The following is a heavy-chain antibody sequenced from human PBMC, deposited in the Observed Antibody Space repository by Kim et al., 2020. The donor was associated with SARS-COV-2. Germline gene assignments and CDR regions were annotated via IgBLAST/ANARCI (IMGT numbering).Heavy chain of an antibody. CDR3: ASDPSDLLGFDY. Sequence: GGSLRLSCAASGFTFSSYAMSWVRQAPGKGLEWVSAISGSGGSTYYADSVKGRFTISRDNSKNTLYLQMNSLRAEDTAVYYCASDPSDLLGFDYWGQGTLVTVSS. J-gene: IGHJ4*02. D-gene: IGHD2-21*02. CDR2: ISGSGGST. CDR1: GFTFSSYA. V-gene: IGHV3-23*01.